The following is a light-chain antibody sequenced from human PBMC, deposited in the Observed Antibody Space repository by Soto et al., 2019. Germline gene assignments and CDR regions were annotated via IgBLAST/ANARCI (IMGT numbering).Light chain of an antibody. Sequence: MLAQSAATLSVTAGDRASVSCRASQSVSSYLAWYQQNPGQAPRLLIYDESNRATGIPDRLSGSGSGTDFNLTISRLQPEDFAVYSCQKDYNLPITCRQGTRLEIK. J-gene: IGKJ5*01. CDR3: QKDYNLPIT. CDR2: DES. V-gene: IGKV3-11*01. CDR1: QSVSSY.